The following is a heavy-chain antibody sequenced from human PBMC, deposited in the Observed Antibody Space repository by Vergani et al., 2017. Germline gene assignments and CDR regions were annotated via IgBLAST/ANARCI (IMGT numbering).Heavy chain of an antibody. D-gene: IGHD2-21*02. V-gene: IGHV4-59*01. J-gene: IGHJ5*02. Sequence: QVQLQESGPGLVKPSETLSLTCTVSGGSTSSYYWSWIRQPPGKGLEWIGYIYYSGSTNYNPSLKSRVTISVDTSKNQFSLKLSSVTAADTAVYYCAREGPCGGDCPYNWFDPWGQGTLVTVSS. CDR3: AREGPCGGDCPYNWFDP. CDR1: GGSTSSYY. CDR2: IYYSGST.